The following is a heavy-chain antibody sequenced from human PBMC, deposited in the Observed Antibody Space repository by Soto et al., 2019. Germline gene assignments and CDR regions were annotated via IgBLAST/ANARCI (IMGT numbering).Heavy chain of an antibody. J-gene: IGHJ4*02. V-gene: IGHV1-18*01. D-gene: IGHD3-10*01. CDR1: GYTFTSYG. CDR2: ISAYNGNT. Sequence: ASVKVSCKASGYTFTSYGISWVRQAPGQGLEWMRWISAYNGNTNYAQKLQGRVTMTTDTSTSTAYIEQRSLRSDDTAVYYCAREYYDGSGHWYWSQGTLVIVSS. CDR3: AREYYDGSGHWY.